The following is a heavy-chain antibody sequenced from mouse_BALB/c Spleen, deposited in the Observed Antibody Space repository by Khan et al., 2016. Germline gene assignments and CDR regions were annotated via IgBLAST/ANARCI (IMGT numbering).Heavy chain of an antibody. Sequence: EVQLQESGPGLVKPSQSLSLTCTVTGYSITSGYGWNWIRQFPGNQLEWMGYISYSGSTNYNPSLKSRTSITRDTSKNQFFLQLNSVTTEDTATYDCARTARIKYWGQGTTLTVSS. J-gene: IGHJ2*01. V-gene: IGHV3-2*02. CDR2: ISYSGST. CDR1: GYSITSGYG. D-gene: IGHD1-2*01. CDR3: ARTARIKY.